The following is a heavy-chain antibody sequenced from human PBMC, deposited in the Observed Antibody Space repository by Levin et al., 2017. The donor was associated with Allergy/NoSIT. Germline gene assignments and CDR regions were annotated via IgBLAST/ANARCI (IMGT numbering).Heavy chain of an antibody. CDR3: ARGQSSGIIPYYFDY. J-gene: IGHJ4*02. D-gene: IGHD1-1*01. CDR1: GYRFTSYW. V-gene: IGHV5-51*01. CDR2: IYPGDPDT. Sequence: LGESLKISCKGSGYRFTSYWIGWVRQMPGKGLEWMGIIYPGDPDTRYSPSFQGQVTISADNSISTAYLHWSSLQASDTAMYFCARGQSSGIIPYYFDYWGQGTLVTVSS.